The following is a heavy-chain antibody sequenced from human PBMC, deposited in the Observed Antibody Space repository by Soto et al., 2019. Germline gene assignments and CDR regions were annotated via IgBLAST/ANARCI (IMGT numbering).Heavy chain of an antibody. CDR1: GFTFSTYW. CDR3: ARSTWQKYFDY. V-gene: IGHV3-74*01. CDR2: INSDGSIT. Sequence: EVQLVESGGGLVQPGGSLRLSCAASGFTFSTYWIHWVRQAPGTGLVWVSRINSDGSITNYADSVKGRFSISRDNAKNTLYLQMNSLRAEETAVYYCARSTWQKYFDYWGQGTLVTVSS. J-gene: IGHJ4*02.